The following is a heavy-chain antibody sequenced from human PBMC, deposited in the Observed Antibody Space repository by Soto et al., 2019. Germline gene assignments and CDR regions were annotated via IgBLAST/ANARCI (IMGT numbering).Heavy chain of an antibody. CDR1: GFTFSHSA. D-gene: IGHD1-26*01. CDR2: IVVGSGNT. CDR3: ARGNGGSYDWFDP. Sequence: GASVKVSCKASGFTFSHSAMQWVRQARGQSLEWKGWIVVGSGNTNYAQKFQERVTISWGMSTNTAYMELSSLRSEDTAVYYCARGNGGSYDWFDPWGQGTLVTVSS. V-gene: IGHV1-58*02. J-gene: IGHJ5*02.